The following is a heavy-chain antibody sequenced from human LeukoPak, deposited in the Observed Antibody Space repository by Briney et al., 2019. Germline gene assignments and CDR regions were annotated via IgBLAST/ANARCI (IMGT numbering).Heavy chain of an antibody. D-gene: IGHD2-2*01. CDR2: ISAYNGNT. Sequence: VASVKVSCKASGGTFSSYAISWVRQAPGQGLEWMGWISAYNGNTNYAQKLQGRVTMTTDTSTSTAYMELRSLRSDDTAVYYCAREGRVPAARPADYWGQGTLVTVSS. J-gene: IGHJ4*02. V-gene: IGHV1-18*01. CDR1: GGTFSSYA. CDR3: AREGRVPAARPADY.